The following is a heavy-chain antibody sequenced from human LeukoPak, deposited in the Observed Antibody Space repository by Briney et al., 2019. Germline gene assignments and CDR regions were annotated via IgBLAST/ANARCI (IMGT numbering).Heavy chain of an antibody. CDR1: GFSISSYY. J-gene: IGHJ5*02. V-gene: IGHV4-59*01. CDR3: ARGVTYYDILTGYYRDEDWFDP. Sequence: SETLSLTCTVSGFSISSYYWSWLRQPPGKGLEWLGYIYYSGRTNYNPSLKSRVTISVDTSKNQFSLKLSSVTAADTAVYYCARGVTYYDILTGYYRDEDWFDPWGQGTLVTVSS. D-gene: IGHD3-9*01. CDR2: IYYSGRT.